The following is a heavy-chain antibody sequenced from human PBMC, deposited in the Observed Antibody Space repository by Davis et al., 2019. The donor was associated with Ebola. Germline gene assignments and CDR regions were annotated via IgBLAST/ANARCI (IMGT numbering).Heavy chain of an antibody. Sequence: PSETLSLTCTVSGGSINSYYWTWIRQPLGKGLEWVGHIHYTGTTNYNPSLKSRVTISIDTSKTQFSLKVNSVTAADTAVYYCAREIAAINNHGMDVWGRGTAVSVSS. CDR2: IHYTGTT. D-gene: IGHD1/OR15-1a*01. CDR3: AREIAAINNHGMDV. V-gene: IGHV4-59*12. J-gene: IGHJ6*02. CDR1: GGSINSYY.